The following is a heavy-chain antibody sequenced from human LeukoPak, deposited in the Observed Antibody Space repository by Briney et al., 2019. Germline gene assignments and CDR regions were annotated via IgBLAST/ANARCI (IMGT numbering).Heavy chain of an antibody. CDR2: IYHSGST. Sequence: ASETLSLTCAVSGGSVSSDNYSWSWIRQPPGKGLEWIGYIYHSGSTYYNPSLKSRITISVDRSKNQFSLSLTSVTAADTAVYYCARARPRSLFGVDVLFDYWGQGTLVTVSS. D-gene: IGHD3-3*01. CDR1: GGSVSSDNYS. J-gene: IGHJ4*02. CDR3: ARARPRSLFGVDVLFDY. V-gene: IGHV4-30-2*01.